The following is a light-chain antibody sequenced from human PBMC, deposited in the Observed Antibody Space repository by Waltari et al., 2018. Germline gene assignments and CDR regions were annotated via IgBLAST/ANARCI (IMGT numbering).Light chain of an antibody. Sequence: QVVLTQSPSASASLGASVKLTCILSSGHSSYAIAWHQQRPEKGPRYLMKVTSGGSHIKGDGISNRFSGSSSGAERYRTISSLQSEDEADYYCQTWDTGGVVFGGGTRLTAL. V-gene: IGLV4-69*01. CDR2: VTSGGSH. J-gene: IGLJ3*02. CDR1: SGHSSYA. CDR3: QTWDTGGVV.